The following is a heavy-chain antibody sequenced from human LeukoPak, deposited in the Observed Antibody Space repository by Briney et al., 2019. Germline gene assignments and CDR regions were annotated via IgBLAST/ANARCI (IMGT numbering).Heavy chain of an antibody. CDR2: IIPIFGTA. Sequence: SVKVSCKASGGTFSSYAISWVRQAPGQGLGWMGGIIPIFGTANYAQKFQGRVTITADESTSTAYMELSSLRSEDTAVYYCASESPGIAAAGPDAFDIWGQGTMVTVSS. CDR1: GGTFSSYA. D-gene: IGHD6-13*01. J-gene: IGHJ3*02. V-gene: IGHV1-69*01. CDR3: ASESPGIAAAGPDAFDI.